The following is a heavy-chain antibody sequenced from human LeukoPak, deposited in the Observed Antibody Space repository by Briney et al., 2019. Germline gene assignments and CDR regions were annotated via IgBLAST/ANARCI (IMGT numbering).Heavy chain of an antibody. V-gene: IGHV3-7*01. CDR3: ARGDPYYDFWSGYYEGYYFDY. Sequence: GGSLRLSCAASGFTFSSYWMSWVRQAPGKGLEWVANIKQDGSEKYYVDSVKGRFTISRDNAKNSLYLQMNSLRAEDTAVYYCARGDPYYDFWSGYYEGYYFDYWGQGTLVTVSS. D-gene: IGHD3-3*01. J-gene: IGHJ4*02. CDR1: GFTFSSYW. CDR2: IKQDGSEK.